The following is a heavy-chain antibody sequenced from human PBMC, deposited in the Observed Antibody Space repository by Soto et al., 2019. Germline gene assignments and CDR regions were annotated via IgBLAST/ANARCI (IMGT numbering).Heavy chain of an antibody. CDR1: GFTFGIYA. CDR3: AKNPGYYDDSTGYHFDY. CDR2: ISYDGSNK. J-gene: IGHJ4*02. Sequence: GGSLRLSCAASGFTFGIYAMHWVRQAPGKGLEWVAVISYDGSNKYYADSVKGRFTISRDNSKNTLYLQMNSLRAEDTAVYYCAKNPGYYDDSTGYHFDYWGQGTLVTVSS. V-gene: IGHV3-30-3*01. D-gene: IGHD3-22*01.